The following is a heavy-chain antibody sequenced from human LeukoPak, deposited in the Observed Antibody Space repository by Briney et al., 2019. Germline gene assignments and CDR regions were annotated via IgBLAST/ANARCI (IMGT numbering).Heavy chain of an antibody. V-gene: IGHV1-46*01. CDR1: GYTLTSYY. J-gene: IGHJ4*02. D-gene: IGHD3-10*01. CDR2: INPSGGST. CDR3: ARGSENVGGLLWFGEILAGGLYY. Sequence: ASVNVYCQASGYTLTSYYMHWVRQAPEQGFEWMGIINPSGGSTNYAQKFQGRVTMTRDMSTSTVYMELSSLRSEDTAVYYCARGSENVGGLLWFGEILAGGLYYWGQGTLVTVSS.